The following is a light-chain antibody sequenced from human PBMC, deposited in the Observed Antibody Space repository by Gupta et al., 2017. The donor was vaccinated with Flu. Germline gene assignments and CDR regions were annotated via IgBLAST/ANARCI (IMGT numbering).Light chain of an antibody. Sequence: GGDRFGRKSVHWYQQKPGKAPVLVVDDGSDRPSVIPGRFAGSNSGNTATLSISRVEAGDAADYYCPVWDSSSVHVVLGGGTKLTVL. J-gene: IGLJ2*01. V-gene: IGLV3-21*02. CDR3: PVWDSSSVHVV. CDR1: RFGRKS. CDR2: DGS.